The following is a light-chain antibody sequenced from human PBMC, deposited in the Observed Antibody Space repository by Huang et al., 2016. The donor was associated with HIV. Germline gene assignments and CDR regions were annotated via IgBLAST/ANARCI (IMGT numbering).Light chain of an antibody. CDR3: QQDNSWPLT. CDR2: GAS. CDR1: QSVSPN. Sequence: EVVMTQSPVTLSVFPGERATLSCRASQSVSPNLAWYQQKPGQPPRVLIYGASTRATGVPARFSGSGSGTEFTLTISSLQSEDFAVYYCQQDNSWPLTFGGGTTVAI. J-gene: IGKJ4*01. V-gene: IGKV3-15*01.